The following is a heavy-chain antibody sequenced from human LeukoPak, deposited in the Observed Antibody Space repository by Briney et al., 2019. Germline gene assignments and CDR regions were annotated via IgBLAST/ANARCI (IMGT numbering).Heavy chain of an antibody. V-gene: IGHV3-74*03. J-gene: IGHJ4*02. CDR1: GFTFTHYW. CDR3: VRDLILVWTPGDDFDH. D-gene: IGHD3-16*01. CDR2: INGDATII. Sequence: PGGSLRLSGVASGFTFTHYWMHWVRQVPGKGLEWVSRINGDATIITYADSVKGRFTISRENAKNTLYLQMNSLRAEDTAVYYCVRDLILVWTPGDDFDHWGQGTLVTVSS.